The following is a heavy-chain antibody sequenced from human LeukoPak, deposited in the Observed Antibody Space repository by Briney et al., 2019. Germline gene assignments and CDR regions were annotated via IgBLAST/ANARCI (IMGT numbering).Heavy chain of an antibody. Sequence: SETLSLTCTVSGGSISSGDYYWSWIRQPPGKGLEWIGYIYYSGSTYYNPSLKSRVTISVDTSKNQFSLKLSSVTAADTAVYYCARGSVPYYYYGMDVWGQGTTVTVSS. V-gene: IGHV4-30-4*01. J-gene: IGHJ6*02. CDR2: IYYSGST. CDR1: GGSISSGDYY. CDR3: ARGSVPYYYYGMDV.